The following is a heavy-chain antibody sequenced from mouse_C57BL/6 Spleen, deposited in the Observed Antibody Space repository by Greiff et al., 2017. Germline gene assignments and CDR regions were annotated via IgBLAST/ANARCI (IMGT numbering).Heavy chain of an antibody. D-gene: IGHD2-4*01. CDR3: ARTRDYDYDEDYAMDD. CDR1: GYTFTDYY. Sequence: VQLQQSGPELVKPGASVKISCKASGYTFTDYYMNWVKQSHGKSLEWIGDINPNNGGTSYNQKFKGKATLTVDKSSSTAYMELRSLTSEDSAVYYCARTRDYDYDEDYAMDDWGQGTSVTVSS. CDR2: INPNNGGT. J-gene: IGHJ4*01. V-gene: IGHV1-26*01.